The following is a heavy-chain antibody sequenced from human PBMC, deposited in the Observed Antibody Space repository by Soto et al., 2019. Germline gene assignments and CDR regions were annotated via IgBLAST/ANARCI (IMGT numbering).Heavy chain of an antibody. CDR1: GFTFSSYG. V-gene: IGHV3-30*18. CDR2: ISYDGSNK. J-gene: IGHJ4*02. CDR3: AKGPHVYYDSLTGYHNFDY. Sequence: GGSLRLSCAASGFTFSSYGMHWVRQAPGKGLEWVAVISYDGSNKYYTDSGKGRFTISRDNSKNTLYLQMNSLRSEDTGVYYCAKGPHVYYDSLTGYHNFDYWGQGTLVTVSS. D-gene: IGHD3-9*01.